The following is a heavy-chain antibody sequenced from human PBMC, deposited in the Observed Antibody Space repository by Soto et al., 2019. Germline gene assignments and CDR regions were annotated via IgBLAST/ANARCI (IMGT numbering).Heavy chain of an antibody. D-gene: IGHD3-9*01. CDR3: ARSRYFDWSYYYYGMDV. V-gene: IGHV1-69*12. CDR2: IIPIFGTA. CDR1: GGTFSSYA. Sequence: QVQLVQSGAEVKKPRSSVKVSCKASGGTFSSYAISWVRQAPGQGLEWMGGIIPIFGTANYAQKFQGRVTITADESTITAYMELSSLRSEDTAVYYCARSRYFDWSYYYYGMDVWGQGTTVTVSS. J-gene: IGHJ6*02.